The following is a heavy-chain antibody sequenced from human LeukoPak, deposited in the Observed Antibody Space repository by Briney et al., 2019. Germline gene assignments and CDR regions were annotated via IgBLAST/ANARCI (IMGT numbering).Heavy chain of an antibody. CDR1: GYSISSGYY. CDR2: IYHSGST. V-gene: IGHV4-38-2*01. CDR3: ARHGSNYYGSGSQNFDY. Sequence: SETLSLTCAASGYSISSGYYWGWIRQPPGKGLEWIGSIYHSGSTYYNPSLKSRVTISVDTSKNQFSLKLSSVTAADTAVYYCARHGSNYYGSGSQNFDYWGQGTLVTVSS. J-gene: IGHJ4*02. D-gene: IGHD3-10*01.